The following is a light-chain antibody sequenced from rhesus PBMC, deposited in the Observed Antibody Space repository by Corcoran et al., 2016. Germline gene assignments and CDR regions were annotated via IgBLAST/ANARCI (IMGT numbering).Light chain of an antibody. CDR3: GQGPKIPPWT. CDR2: NVS. Sequence: DVVMIQSPLSLPITPGQPASMSCRSSQSLVHSDGNTYLSWYQQKPGQPLRLLIYNVSRRSSGVPDSFSGSGAGTNFTLKISRVEAEDVGVYYCGQGPKIPPWTFGQGTKVEIK. V-gene: IGKV2-62*02. CDR1: QSLVHSDGNTY. J-gene: IGKJ1*01.